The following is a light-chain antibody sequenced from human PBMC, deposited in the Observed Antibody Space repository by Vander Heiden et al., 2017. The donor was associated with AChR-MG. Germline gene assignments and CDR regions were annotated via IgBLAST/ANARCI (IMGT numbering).Light chain of an antibody. V-gene: IGLV1-40*01. CDR3: QSYDSSLSAVV. CDR2: DNT. J-gene: IGLJ2*01. Sequence: QSVLTQPPSVSGAPGQRVTISCTGSSSNIGAGDDVHWYQRLPGTAPKLLIYDNTNRPSGVPERFSGSKSGTSVSLAITGLQAEDEADYYCQSYDSSLSAVVFGGGTKLTVL. CDR1: SSNIGAGDD.